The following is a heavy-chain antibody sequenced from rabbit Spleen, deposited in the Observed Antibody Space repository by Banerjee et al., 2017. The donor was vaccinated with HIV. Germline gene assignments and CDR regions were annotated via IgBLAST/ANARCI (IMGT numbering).Heavy chain of an antibody. Sequence: QSLEESGGDMVKPGASLTLTCIASGVSFSGDSYMCWVRQAPGKGLEWIVCIDIGSSGFTYFATWAKVRFTISKTSSTTVTLKMTSLTAAGTATYFCARVPSSSFSSCGMDLWGPVTLVTVS. D-gene: IGHD1-1*01. J-gene: IGHJ6*01. CDR2: IDIGSSGFT. CDR1: GVSFSGDSY. V-gene: IGHV1S40*01. CDR3: ARVPSSSFSSCGMDL.